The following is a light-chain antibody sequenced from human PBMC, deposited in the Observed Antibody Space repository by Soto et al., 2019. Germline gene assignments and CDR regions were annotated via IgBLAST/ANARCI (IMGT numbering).Light chain of an antibody. V-gene: IGKV3-20*01. CDR1: QSVSSSY. CDR2: GTS. CDR3: QQYGSSSWT. J-gene: IGKJ1*01. Sequence: EIVLTQSPGTLSLSPGERATLSCRASQSVSSSYLAWYQQKPGQAPRLLIYGTSSRATAIPDRFSGSGSGTDFTLTISRLEPEDFAVYYCQQYGSSSWTFGQGT.